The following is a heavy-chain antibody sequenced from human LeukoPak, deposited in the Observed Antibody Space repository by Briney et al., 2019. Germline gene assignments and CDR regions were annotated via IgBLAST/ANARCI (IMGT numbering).Heavy chain of an antibody. Sequence: GGSLRLSCAASGFTFSSYGMSWVRQAPGKGLEWVSAISGSGGSTYYADSVKGRFTISRDNSKNTLYLQMNSLRAEDTAVYYCAKCTYSSSCSTFDYWGQGTLVTVSS. CDR2: ISGSGGST. V-gene: IGHV3-23*01. D-gene: IGHD6-13*01. J-gene: IGHJ4*02. CDR1: GFTFSSYG. CDR3: AKCTYSSSCSTFDY.